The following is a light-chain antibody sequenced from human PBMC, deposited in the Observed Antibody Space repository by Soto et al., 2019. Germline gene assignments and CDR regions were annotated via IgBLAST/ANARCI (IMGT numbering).Light chain of an antibody. CDR3: QQTYSTLRGT. CDR2: AAS. CDR1: QSISSY. J-gene: IGKJ1*01. Sequence: DIQMTQSSSSLSASVGDRVTITCRASQSISSYLNWYQQKPGKAPKLLIYAASSLQSGVPSRFSGSGSGTDFTLTINSLQPEDFATYYCQQTYSTLRGTFGQGTKVDIK. V-gene: IGKV1-39*01.